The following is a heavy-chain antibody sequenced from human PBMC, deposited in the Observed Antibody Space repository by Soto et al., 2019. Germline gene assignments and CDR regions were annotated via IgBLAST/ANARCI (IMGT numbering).Heavy chain of an antibody. Sequence: QVQLVQSGAEVKKPGASVKVSCKASGYTFTSYYMHWVRQAPGQGLEWMGIINPGAGTTTYAQKFQGRVTMTKDTSTSTVYMELSSLRSEDTAVYYCGREAFRRYNGYAQTFDYWGQGTLVTVSS. CDR1: GYTFTSYY. CDR2: INPGAGTT. CDR3: GREAFRRYNGYAQTFDY. J-gene: IGHJ4*02. D-gene: IGHD5-12*01. V-gene: IGHV1-46*03.